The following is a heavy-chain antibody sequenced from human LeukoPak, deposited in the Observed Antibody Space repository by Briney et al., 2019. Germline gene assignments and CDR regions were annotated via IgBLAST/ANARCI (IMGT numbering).Heavy chain of an antibody. Sequence: GGSLRLSCAASGFTFSSYGMHWVRQAPGKGLEWVAVISYDGSNEYYADSVKGRSTISRDNSKNTLYLQMNSLRAEDTAVCYCAKDQDIVVVPAAKGYYYYGMDVWGQGTTVTVSS. V-gene: IGHV3-30*18. J-gene: IGHJ6*02. CDR1: GFTFSSYG. CDR3: AKDQDIVVVPAAKGYYYYGMDV. CDR2: ISYDGSNE. D-gene: IGHD2-2*01.